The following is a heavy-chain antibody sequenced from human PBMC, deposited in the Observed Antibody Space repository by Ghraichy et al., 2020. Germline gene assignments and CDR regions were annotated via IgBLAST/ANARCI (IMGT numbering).Heavy chain of an antibody. D-gene: IGHD2/OR15-2a*01. Sequence: GGSLRLSCGGSGFTFSDYYMSWIRQAPGRGLEWLSYISSSGGAIYHADSVKGRFTISRDNAKSSAYLQLNSLRADDTAVYYCAGFYCTSSSCYPQYWGQGTLVTVSS. CDR1: GFTFSDYY. V-gene: IGHV3-11*01. CDR3: AGFYCTSSSCYPQY. CDR2: ISSSGGAI. J-gene: IGHJ4*02.